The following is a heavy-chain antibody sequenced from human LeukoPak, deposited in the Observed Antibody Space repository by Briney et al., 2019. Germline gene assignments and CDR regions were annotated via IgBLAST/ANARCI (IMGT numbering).Heavy chain of an antibody. CDR1: GHRFTNHW. CDR3: ARREWELYGADYYYGMDV. J-gene: IGHJ6*02. CDR2: IYPGDSDT. Sequence: SGESLKISCEVSGHRFTNHWIGWVRQMPGKGLEWMGIIYPGDSDTRYSPSFQGQVTISADKSISTAYLQWSSLKASDTAMYYCARREWELYGADYYYGMDVWGQGTTVTVSS. V-gene: IGHV5-51*01. D-gene: IGHD1-26*01.